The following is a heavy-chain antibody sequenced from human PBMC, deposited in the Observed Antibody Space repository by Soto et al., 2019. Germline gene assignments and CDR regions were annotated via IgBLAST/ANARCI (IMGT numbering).Heavy chain of an antibody. Sequence: GASVKVSCKASGGTFSSYTISWVRQAPGQGLEWMGRIIPILGIANYAQKFQGRVTITADKSTSTAYMELSSLRSEDTAVYYCARSRMGIAAAGLAYYYYGMDVWGQGTTVTVSS. D-gene: IGHD6-13*01. CDR2: IIPILGIA. V-gene: IGHV1-69*02. CDR3: ARSRMGIAAAGLAYYYYGMDV. CDR1: GGTFSSYT. J-gene: IGHJ6*02.